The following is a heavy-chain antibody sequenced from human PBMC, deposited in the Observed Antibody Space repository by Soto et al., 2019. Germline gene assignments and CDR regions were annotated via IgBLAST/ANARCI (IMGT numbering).Heavy chain of an antibody. V-gene: IGHV1-18*01. J-gene: IGHJ4*02. CDR2: ISAYNGNT. CDR1: GYTFTSYG. CDR3: ARDKRPRGSSSWFLPPFDY. Sequence: QVQLVQSGAEVKKPGASVKVSCKASGYTFTSYGISWVRQAPGQGLEWMGWISAYNGNTNYAQKLQGRVTMTTDTSTSTAYMELRSLRSDDTAVYYCARDKRPRGSSSWFLPPFDYWGQGTLVTVSS. D-gene: IGHD6-13*01.